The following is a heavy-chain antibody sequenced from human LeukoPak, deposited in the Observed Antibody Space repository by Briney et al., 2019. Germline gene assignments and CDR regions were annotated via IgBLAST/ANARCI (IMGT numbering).Heavy chain of an antibody. CDR3: ARDTYYYDSSGYPFDY. J-gene: IGHJ4*02. CDR1: GGSFRGYY. V-gene: IGHV4-34*01. Sequence: PSETLSLTCAVYGGSFRGYYWSWIRQPPGKGLLWIGEINHSGSTNYNPSLKSRVTISVDTSKNQFSLKLSSVTAADTAVYYCARDTYYYDSSGYPFDYWGQGTLVTVSS. D-gene: IGHD3-22*01. CDR2: INHSGST.